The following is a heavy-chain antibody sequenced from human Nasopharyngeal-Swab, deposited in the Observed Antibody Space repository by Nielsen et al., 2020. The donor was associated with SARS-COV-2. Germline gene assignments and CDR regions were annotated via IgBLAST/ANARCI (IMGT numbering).Heavy chain of an antibody. CDR1: GFTVSTYA. Sequence: GESLKISCAASGFTVSTYAMSWVRQAPGKGLEWVSAISSGGSTYYADSVKGRFTISRGNSKNTLYLQMNSLRAEDTAVYYCAKDITGYSSGWFYYYYYMDVWGKGTTVTVSS. CDR2: ISSGGST. J-gene: IGHJ6*03. D-gene: IGHD6-19*01. CDR3: AKDITGYSSGWFYYYYYMDV. V-gene: IGHV3-23*01.